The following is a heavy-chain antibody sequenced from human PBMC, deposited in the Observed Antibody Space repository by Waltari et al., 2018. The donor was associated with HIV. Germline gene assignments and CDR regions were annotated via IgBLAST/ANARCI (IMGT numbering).Heavy chain of an antibody. J-gene: IGHJ4*02. CDR2: ISWNSGSI. CDR3: AKDKRSNTAMVRGFDY. Sequence: EVQLVESGGGLVQPGRSLRLSCAASGFTFDDYAMHWVRQAPGKGLEWVSGISWNSGSIGYADSVKGRFTISRDNAKNSLYLQMNSLRAEDTALYYCAKDKRSNTAMVRGFDYWGQGTLVTVSS. V-gene: IGHV3-9*01. CDR1: GFTFDDYA. D-gene: IGHD5-18*01.